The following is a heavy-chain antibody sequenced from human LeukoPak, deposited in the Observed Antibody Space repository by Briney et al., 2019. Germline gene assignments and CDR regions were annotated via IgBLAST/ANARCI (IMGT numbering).Heavy chain of an antibody. Sequence: GGSLRLSCAASGFTFSRYWMHWVRHAPGKGLVWVSRIKSDGSTNYADSVKGRFTISRDNAKNTVSLQMNGLRAEDTGVYYCARAPAEIGGYYPEYFRHWGQGTLVTVSS. D-gene: IGHD3-22*01. J-gene: IGHJ1*01. V-gene: IGHV3-74*01. CDR2: IKSDGST. CDR1: GFTFSRYW. CDR3: ARAPAEIGGYYPEYFRH.